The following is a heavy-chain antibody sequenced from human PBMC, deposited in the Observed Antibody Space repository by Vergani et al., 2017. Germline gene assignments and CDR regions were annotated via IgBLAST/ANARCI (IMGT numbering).Heavy chain of an antibody. J-gene: IGHJ3*02. CDR2: IIPIFGTA. D-gene: IGHD6-6*01. CDR1: GGTFSSYA. Sequence: QVQLVQSGAEVKKPGSSVKVSCKASGGTFSSYAISWVRQAPGQGLEWMGRIIPIFGTANYAQKFQGRVTMTRDTSISTAYMELSRLRSDDTAVYYCASWSIAARRDAFDIWGQGTMVTVSS. CDR3: ASWSIAARRDAFDI. V-gene: IGHV1-69*05.